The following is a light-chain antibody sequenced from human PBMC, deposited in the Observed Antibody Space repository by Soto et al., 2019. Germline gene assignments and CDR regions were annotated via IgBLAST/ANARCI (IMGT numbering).Light chain of an antibody. Sequence: QSALTQPASVSGSPGQSITISCTGTRSDIGAYNFVSWYQQHPGEVPKLILYDVNVRPSGVSNRFSGDKSGNTASLTISGLQAEDEADHYCTSWTTSPTMIFGGAT. J-gene: IGLJ2*01. V-gene: IGLV2-14*03. CDR1: RSDIGAYNF. CDR2: DVN. CDR3: TSWTTSPTMI.